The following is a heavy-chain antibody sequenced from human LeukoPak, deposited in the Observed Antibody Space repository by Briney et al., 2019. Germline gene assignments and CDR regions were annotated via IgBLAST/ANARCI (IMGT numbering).Heavy chain of an antibody. CDR1: GFTVSSNY. D-gene: IGHD6-6*01. CDR3: AREYSSSSGDY. J-gene: IGHJ4*02. V-gene: IGHV3-66*01. CDR2: IYSGGST. Sequence: AGGSLRLSCAVSGFTVSSNYMSWVRQAPGKGLEWVSVIYSGGSTYYADSVKGRFTISRDNSKNTLYLQMNSLRAEDTAVYYCAREYSSSSGDYWGQGTLVTVSS.